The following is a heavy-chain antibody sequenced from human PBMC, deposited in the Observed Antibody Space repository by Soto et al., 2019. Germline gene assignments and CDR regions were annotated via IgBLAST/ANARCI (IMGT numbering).Heavy chain of an antibody. CDR2: IYYSGST. Sequence: SETLSLTCTVSGGSISSSTYYWGWIRQPPGKGLEWTGSIYYSGSTYYNPSLKSRATISVDTSKNQFSLKLSSVTAADTAVYYCASVPDTYYYGSGSYYNRIDYWGQGTLVTVSS. J-gene: IGHJ4*02. CDR1: GGSISSSTYY. CDR3: ASVPDTYYYGSGSYYNRIDY. D-gene: IGHD3-10*01. V-gene: IGHV4-39*01.